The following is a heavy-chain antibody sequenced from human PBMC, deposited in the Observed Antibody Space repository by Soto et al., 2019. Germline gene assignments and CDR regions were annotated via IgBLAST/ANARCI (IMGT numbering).Heavy chain of an antibody. J-gene: IGHJ5*02. V-gene: IGHV1-69*13. D-gene: IGHD2-15*01. CDR2: IIPIFGTA. CDR1: GGTFSSYA. Sequence: SVKVSCKASGGTFSSYAISWVRQAPGQGLEWMGGIIPIFGTANHAQKFQGRVTITADESTSTAYMELSSLRSEDTAVYYCAREEGCSGGSCVLGFGWFGPWGQGTLVTVSS. CDR3: AREEGCSGGSCVLGFGWFGP.